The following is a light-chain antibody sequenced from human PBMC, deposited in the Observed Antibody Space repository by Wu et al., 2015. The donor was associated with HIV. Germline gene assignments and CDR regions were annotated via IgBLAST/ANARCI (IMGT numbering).Light chain of an antibody. CDR3: QQRRYWPLYT. Sequence: EIVLTQFPATLSLSPGERATLSCRASQSVASFLAWYQQKPGQAPRLLIHDASNRATGIPARFSGSGSGTDFTLTISSLEPEDFAVYYCQQRRYWPLYTFGQGTKLEIK. V-gene: IGKV3-11*01. CDR1: QSVASF. CDR2: DAS. J-gene: IGKJ2*01.